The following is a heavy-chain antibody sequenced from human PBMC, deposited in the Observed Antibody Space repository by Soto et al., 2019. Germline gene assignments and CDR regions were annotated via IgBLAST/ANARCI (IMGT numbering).Heavy chain of an antibody. Sequence: QVQLQESGPGLVKPSETLSLTCTVSGGSISSYYWSWIRQPPGKGLEWIGYIYYSGSTNYNPSLKSRVTISVDTSKNQFSLKLSSVTAADTAVYYCAREGYGDYRYFDYWGQGTLVTVSS. CDR1: GGSISSYY. D-gene: IGHD4-17*01. J-gene: IGHJ4*02. V-gene: IGHV4-59*01. CDR2: IYYSGST. CDR3: AREGYGDYRYFDY.